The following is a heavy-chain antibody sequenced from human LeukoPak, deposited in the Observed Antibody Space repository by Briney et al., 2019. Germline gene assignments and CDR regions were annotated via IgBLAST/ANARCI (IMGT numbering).Heavy chain of an antibody. Sequence: PSETLSLTCSVSGGSISSGSYCWSWIRQPAGKGLEWIGHIHTSGSTNYNPSLKSRLTISVDTSKNQFSLKLSSVTAADTAVYYCARDRTGRNTAQDDYWGQGTLVTVSS. CDR3: ARDRTGRNTAQDDY. J-gene: IGHJ4*02. CDR2: IHTSGST. V-gene: IGHV4-61*09. D-gene: IGHD5-18*01. CDR1: GGSISSGSYC.